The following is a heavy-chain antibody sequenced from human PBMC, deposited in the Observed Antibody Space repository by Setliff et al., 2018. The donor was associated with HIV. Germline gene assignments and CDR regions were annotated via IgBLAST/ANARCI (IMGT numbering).Heavy chain of an antibody. J-gene: IGHJ4*02. V-gene: IGHV4-4*02. CDR2: IYHSGST. CDR3: GGNGYYSIDY. CDR1: GFTFSSYSM. Sequence: LSCAASGFTFSSYSMNWVRQAPGKGLEWIGEIYHSGSTHYNPSLQSRVTISVDKSKSQFSLKLNSVTAADTAVYYCGGNGYYSIDYWGQGTLVIVSS. D-gene: IGHD3-22*01.